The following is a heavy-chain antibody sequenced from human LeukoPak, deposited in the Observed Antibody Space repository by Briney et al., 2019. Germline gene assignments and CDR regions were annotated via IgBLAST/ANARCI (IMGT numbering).Heavy chain of an antibody. Sequence: GGSLRLSCAASGFTFSSYAMSWVRQAPGKGLEWVSAISGSGGSTYYAGSVKGRFTISRDNSKNTLYLQMNSLRAEDTAVYYCAKGHYYGSGSYYNLPFDYWGQGTLVTVSS. CDR1: GFTFSSYA. CDR3: AKGHYYGSGSYYNLPFDY. CDR2: ISGSGGST. J-gene: IGHJ4*02. V-gene: IGHV3-23*01. D-gene: IGHD3-10*01.